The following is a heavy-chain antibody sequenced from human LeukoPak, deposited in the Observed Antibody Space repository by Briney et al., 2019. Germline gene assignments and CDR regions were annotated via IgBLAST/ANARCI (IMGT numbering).Heavy chain of an antibody. CDR2: ISHSGST. V-gene: IGHV4-34*01. CDR1: GGSFSGYY. D-gene: IGHD4-11*01. J-gene: IGHJ4*02. Sequence: PSETLSLTCAVYGGSFSGYYWSWIRQPPGKGLEWIGEISHSGSTNYNPSLKSRVTISVDTSKNQFSLKLSSVTAADTAVYYCARVMTTVRFYDYWGQGTLVTVSS. CDR3: ARVMTTVRFYDY.